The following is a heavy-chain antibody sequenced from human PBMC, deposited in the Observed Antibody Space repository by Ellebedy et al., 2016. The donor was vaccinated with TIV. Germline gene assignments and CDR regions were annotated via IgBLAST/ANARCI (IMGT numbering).Heavy chain of an antibody. CDR1: GYSFTSYW. D-gene: IGHD5-18*01. Sequence: PGGSLRLSCQGSGYSFTSYWITWVRQMPGKGLEWMGRIDTNDSYTNYSPSFQGHVTISADKSISTAYLQWSSLKASDTAIYYCARQMDTAMASDYWGQGTLVTVSS. V-gene: IGHV5-10-1*01. J-gene: IGHJ4*02. CDR3: ARQMDTAMASDY. CDR2: IDTNDSYT.